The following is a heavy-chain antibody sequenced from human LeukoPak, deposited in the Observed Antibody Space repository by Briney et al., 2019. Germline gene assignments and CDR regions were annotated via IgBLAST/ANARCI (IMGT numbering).Heavy chain of an antibody. D-gene: IGHD3-10*01. CDR2: ITGSGEST. V-gene: IGHV3-23*01. J-gene: IGHJ4*02. CDR3: AKGTSASGTYYSAWNY. CDR1: GFTFSSYA. Sequence: GGSLILSCAASGFTFSSYAMSWVRQAPGKGLEWVSTITGSGESTYYADSVKGRSTISRDSSKNTLCLQMNSLRAEDTAVYYCAKGTSASGTYYSAWNYWGQGTLVTVSS.